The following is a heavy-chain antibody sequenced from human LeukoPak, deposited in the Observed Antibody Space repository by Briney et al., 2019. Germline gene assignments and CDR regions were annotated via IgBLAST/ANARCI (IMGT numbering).Heavy chain of an antibody. V-gene: IGHV3-21*01. CDR3: ARDREVQQLAGGFDY. J-gene: IGHJ4*02. CDR1: GFTFSIYS. CDR2: ISSSSSYI. D-gene: IGHD6-13*01. Sequence: GGSLRLSCAASGFTFSIYSMNWVRQAPGKGLEWVSSISSSSSYIYYADSVKGRFTISRDNAKNSLYLQMNSLRAEDTAVYYCARDREVQQLAGGFDYWGQGTLVTVSS.